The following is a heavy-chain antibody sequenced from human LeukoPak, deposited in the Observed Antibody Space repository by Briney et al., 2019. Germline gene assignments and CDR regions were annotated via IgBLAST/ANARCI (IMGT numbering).Heavy chain of an antibody. Sequence: QPGRSLRLSCAASGFTFSSYAMHWVRQAPGKRLEWVAVISYDGSNKYYADSVKGRFTISRDNSKNTLYLQMNSLRAEDTAVYYCARVLDDILTGSEFDYWGQGTLVTVSS. J-gene: IGHJ4*02. V-gene: IGHV3-30-3*01. CDR3: ARVLDDILTGSEFDY. D-gene: IGHD3-9*01. CDR1: GFTFSSYA. CDR2: ISYDGSNK.